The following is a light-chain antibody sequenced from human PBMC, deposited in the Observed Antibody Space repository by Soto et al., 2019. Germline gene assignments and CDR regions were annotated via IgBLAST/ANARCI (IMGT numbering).Light chain of an antibody. Sequence: DIQMTQSPSSLSASVGDRVTITCQASQDISSYLNWYQQKPGKAPELLIFGASNLETGVTPRLSGSGSGTEFTFTISSLQAEVIATYYLQRYDNLPRLTFGGGTKLEIK. J-gene: IGKJ4*01. CDR1: QDISSY. V-gene: IGKV1-33*01. CDR3: QRYDNLPRLT. CDR2: GAS.